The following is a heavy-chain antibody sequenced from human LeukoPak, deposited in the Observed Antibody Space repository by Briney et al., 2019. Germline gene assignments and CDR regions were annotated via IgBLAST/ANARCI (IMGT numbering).Heavy chain of an antibody. V-gene: IGHV4-59*01. J-gene: IGHJ4*02. Sequence: SETLSLTCTVSGGSISSYYWSWIRQPPGKGLEWIGYIYYSGSTNYNPSLKSRVTISVDTSKNQFSLKLSSVTAADTAVYYCARDAGGQQLASPFDYWGQGTLVTVSS. CDR1: GGSISSYY. D-gene: IGHD6-13*01. CDR3: ARDAGGQQLASPFDY. CDR2: IYYSGST.